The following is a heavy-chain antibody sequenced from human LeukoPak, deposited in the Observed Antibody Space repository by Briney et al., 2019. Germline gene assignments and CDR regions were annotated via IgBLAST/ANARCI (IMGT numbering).Heavy chain of an antibody. J-gene: IGHJ6*03. CDR3: ARGRRDYDILTGYYLLGYMDV. D-gene: IGHD3-9*01. CDR2: IYHSGST. V-gene: IGHV4-38-2*02. Sequence: SETLSLTCTVSGGSSSGYYWGWIRQPPGKGLEWIGSIYHSGSTYYNPSLKSRVTISVDTSKNQFSLKLSSVTAADTAVYYCARGRRDYDILTGYYLLGYMDVWGKGTTVTISS. CDR1: GGSSSGYY.